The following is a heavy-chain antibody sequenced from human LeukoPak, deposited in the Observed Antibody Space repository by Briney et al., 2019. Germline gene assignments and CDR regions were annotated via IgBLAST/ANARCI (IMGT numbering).Heavy chain of an antibody. D-gene: IGHD2-2*01. CDR3: ARCCLVRLRAFDI. CDR1: GGSISSGSYY. Sequence: SETLSLTCTVSGGSISSGSYYWSWIRQPAGKGLEWIGRIYTSGSTNYNPSLKSRVTISVDTSKNQFSLKLSSVTAADTAVYYCARCCLVRLRAFDIWGQGTMVTVSS. V-gene: IGHV4-61*02. CDR2: IYTSGST. J-gene: IGHJ3*02.